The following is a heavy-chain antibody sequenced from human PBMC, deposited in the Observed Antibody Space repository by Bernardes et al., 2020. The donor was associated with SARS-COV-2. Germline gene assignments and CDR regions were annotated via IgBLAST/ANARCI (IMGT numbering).Heavy chain of an antibody. CDR3: ARLWLNRYYYYYAMDV. CDR2: IYDGGSI. V-gene: IGHV4-59*01. D-gene: IGHD5-12*01. Sequence: SETLSLTCTVSGDSISRYFWTWVRQPPGKGLVFLSYIYDGGSIKYTPSLQSRATISVDTSKSQISLKLTSVTAADTAVYYCARLWLNRYYYYYAMDVWGHGTAVTVSS. J-gene: IGHJ6*02. CDR1: GDSISRYF.